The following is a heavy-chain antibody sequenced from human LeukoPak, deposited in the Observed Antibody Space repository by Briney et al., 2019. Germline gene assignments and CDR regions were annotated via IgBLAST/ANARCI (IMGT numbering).Heavy chain of an antibody. J-gene: IGHJ3*02. Sequence: GGSLRLSCSASGFNFNNYGMNWVRQAPGKGLEYVSAISSNGGSTYYADSVKGRCTISRDNSKNTLYLQMSSLRAEDTAVYYLDLSVYLCERSVSDHAFDIWGQGTMVIVSS. V-gene: IGHV3-64D*08. CDR2: ISSNGGST. D-gene: IGHD2-8*01. CDR1: GFNFNNYG. CDR3: DLSVYLCERSVSDHAFDI.